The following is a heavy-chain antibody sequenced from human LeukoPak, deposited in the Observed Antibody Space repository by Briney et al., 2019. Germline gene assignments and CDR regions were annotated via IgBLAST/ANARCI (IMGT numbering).Heavy chain of an antibody. CDR3: ARDAGFDSSGWYRPRGYFDY. CDR1: GFTVSNNY. Sequence: PGRSLRLSCAASGFTVSNNYMSWVRQAPAKGLEWVSVIYSAGSTYYADSVKGRFTISRDTSKNTLYLQMNSLRAEDTAVYYCARDAGFDSSGWYRPRGYFDYWGQGTLVTVSS. V-gene: IGHV3-53*01. CDR2: IYSAGST. D-gene: IGHD6-19*01. J-gene: IGHJ4*02.